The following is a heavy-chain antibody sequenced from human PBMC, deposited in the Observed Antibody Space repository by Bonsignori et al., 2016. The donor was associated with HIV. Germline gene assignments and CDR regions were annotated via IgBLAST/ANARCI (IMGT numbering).Heavy chain of an antibody. D-gene: IGHD1-26*01. CDR3: ARIVGASDLDC. V-gene: IGHV3-48*02. CDR2: ISSSSSAI. J-gene: IGHJ4*02. Sequence: VRQMPGKGLEWLSYISSSSSAIHYADSVKGRFTISRDNAKNSLFLQMNSLRDEDTAVYYCARIVGASDLDCWGQGTLVTRLL.